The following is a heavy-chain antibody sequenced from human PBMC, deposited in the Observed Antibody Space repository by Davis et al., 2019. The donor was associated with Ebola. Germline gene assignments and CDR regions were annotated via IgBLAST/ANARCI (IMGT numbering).Heavy chain of an antibody. J-gene: IGHJ6*04. CDR2: ISAYNGNT. Sequence: ASVKVSCKASGYTFTSYGISWVRQAPGQGLEWMGWISAYNGNTNYAQKLQGRVTMTTDTSTSTAYMELRSLRSDDTAVYYCASWRPDSSSWYVPPKTRNVSDYYYGMDVWGKGTTVTVSS. CDR3: ASWRPDSSSWYVPPKTRNVSDYYYGMDV. D-gene: IGHD6-13*01. V-gene: IGHV1-18*01. CDR1: GYTFTSYG.